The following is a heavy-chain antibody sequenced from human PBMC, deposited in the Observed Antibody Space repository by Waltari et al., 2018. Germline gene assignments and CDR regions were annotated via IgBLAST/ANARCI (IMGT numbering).Heavy chain of an antibody. J-gene: IGHJ2*01. CDR3: ARGLVIAARPRYFDL. CDR1: GGSFSGYY. CDR2: INHSGST. V-gene: IGHV4-34*01. D-gene: IGHD6-6*01. Sequence: QVQLQQWGAGLLKPSETLSLPCAVYGGSFSGYYWSWIRQPPGKGLEWIGEINHSGSTNYNPSLKSRVTISVDTSKNQFSLKLSSVTAADTAVYYCARGLVIAARPRYFDLWGRGTLVTVSS.